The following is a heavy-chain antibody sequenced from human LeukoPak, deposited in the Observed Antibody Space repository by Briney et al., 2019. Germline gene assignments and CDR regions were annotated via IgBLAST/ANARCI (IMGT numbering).Heavy chain of an antibody. J-gene: IGHJ6*03. D-gene: IGHD3-3*01. CDR3: ARVLRFLNYYYMDV. CDR1: GFTFSSYS. Sequence: GGSLRLSCAASGFTFSSYSMNWVRQAPGKGLEWASSISSSSSYIYYADSVKGRFTISRDNAKNSLYLQMNSLRAEDTAVYYCARVLRFLNYYYMDVWGKGTTVTVSS. V-gene: IGHV3-21*01. CDR2: ISSSSSYI.